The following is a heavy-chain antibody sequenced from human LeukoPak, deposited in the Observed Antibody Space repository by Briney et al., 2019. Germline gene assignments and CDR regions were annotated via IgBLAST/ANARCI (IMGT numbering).Heavy chain of an antibody. D-gene: IGHD3-22*01. CDR2: IYSGGST. Sequence: GGSLRLSCAASGFTVSSNYMSWVRQAPGKGLEWVSVIYSGGSTYYADSVRGRFTISRDNAKNSLYLQMNSLRAEDTALYYCARDGYYDSSAFWYFDLWGRGTLVTVSS. V-gene: IGHV3-66*01. CDR3: ARDGYYDSSAFWYFDL. J-gene: IGHJ2*01. CDR1: GFTVSSNY.